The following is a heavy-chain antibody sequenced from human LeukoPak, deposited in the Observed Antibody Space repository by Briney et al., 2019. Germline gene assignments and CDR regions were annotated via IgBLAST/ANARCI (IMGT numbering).Heavy chain of an antibody. CDR3: VRESSLKY. J-gene: IGHJ4*02. V-gene: IGHV3-74*01. Sequence: GGSLRLSCAASGFTFSSHWMHWVRQAPGEGLVWVSGINSDGSSTSYADSVRGRFTISRDNAKNTLYVQMNSLRAEDTAVYYCVRESSLKYWGQGTLVTVSS. D-gene: IGHD6-19*01. CDR1: GFTFSSHW. CDR2: INSDGSST.